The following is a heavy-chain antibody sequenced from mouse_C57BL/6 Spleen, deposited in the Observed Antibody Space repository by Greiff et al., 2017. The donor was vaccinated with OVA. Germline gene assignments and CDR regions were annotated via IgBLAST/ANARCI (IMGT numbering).Heavy chain of an antibody. CDR2: IDPSDSYT. CDR3: ARTSQGRFDY. J-gene: IGHJ2*01. Sequence: QVQLQQPGAELVMPGASVKLSCKASGYTFTSYWMHWVQQRPGQGLEWIGEIDPSDSYTNYNQKFEGKSTLTVDKSSSTAYMQLSSLTSEDSAVYYCARTSQGRFDYWGQGTTLTVSS. CDR1: GYTFTSYW. V-gene: IGHV1-69*01.